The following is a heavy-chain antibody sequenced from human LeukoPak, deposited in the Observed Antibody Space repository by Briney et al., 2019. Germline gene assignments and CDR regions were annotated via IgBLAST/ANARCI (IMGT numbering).Heavy chain of an antibody. CDR3: ARDPVVPADKLDY. J-gene: IGHJ4*02. CDR1: GFTFSSYA. CDR2: ISYDGSNK. V-gene: IGHV3-30-3*01. Sequence: PGRSLRLSCATSGFTFSSYAMHWVRQAPGKGLEWVAVISYDGSNKYYADSVKGRFTISRDNSKNTLYLQMNSLRAEDTAVYYCARDPVVPADKLDYWGQGTLVTVSS. D-gene: IGHD2-2*01.